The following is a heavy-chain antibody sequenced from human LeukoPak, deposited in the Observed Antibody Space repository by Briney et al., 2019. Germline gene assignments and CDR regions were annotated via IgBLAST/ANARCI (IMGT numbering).Heavy chain of an antibody. CDR3: ARVPTDSSGWYHLDY. V-gene: IGHV1-46*01. D-gene: IGHD6-19*01. CDR2: INPSGGST. CDR1: GYTFTAYH. J-gene: IGHJ4*02. Sequence: ASVKVSCKASGYTFTAYHIHWVRQAPGQGLEWMGIINPSGGSTTYAQKFQGRVAMTSDTSTSTVYMGLSSLRSDDTAVYFCARVPTDSSGWYHLDYWGQGTLVTVSS.